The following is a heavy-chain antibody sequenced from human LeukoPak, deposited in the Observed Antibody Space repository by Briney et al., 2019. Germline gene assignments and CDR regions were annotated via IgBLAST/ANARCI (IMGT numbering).Heavy chain of an antibody. CDR3: ARTERSRDGYNPFDY. CDR1: GFSPITSGMR. CDR2: IDWDDDK. J-gene: IGHJ4*02. V-gene: IGHV2-70*04. Sequence: SGPALVKPTQTLTLTCTFSGFSPITSGMRVSWIRQPPGKALEWLARIDWDDDKFYSTSPKTRLTLSKDTSKSQVVLTMTNMEPLDTATYYCARTERSRDGYNPFDYWGQGTLVTVSS. D-gene: IGHD5-24*01.